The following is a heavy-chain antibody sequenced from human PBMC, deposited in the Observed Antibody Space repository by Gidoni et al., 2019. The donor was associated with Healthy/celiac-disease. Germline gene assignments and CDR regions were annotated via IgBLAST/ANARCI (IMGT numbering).Heavy chain of an antibody. CDR2: IAYDGSNK. CDR1: GLTFSRYG. CDR3: AKDESSYYYYYGIDV. Sequence: QVQLVESGGGVVQPGRSLRLSCAASGLTFSRYGMHWVRQAPGKGLEWVEVIAYDGSNKYYAESVKGRFTISRDNSKNTLYLQMNSLRAEDTAVYYCAKDESSYYYYYGIDVWGQGTTVTVSS. J-gene: IGHJ6*02. V-gene: IGHV3-30*18. D-gene: IGHD6-13*01.